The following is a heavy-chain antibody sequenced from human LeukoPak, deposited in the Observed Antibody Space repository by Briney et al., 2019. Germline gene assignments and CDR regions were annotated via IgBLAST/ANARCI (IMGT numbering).Heavy chain of an antibody. D-gene: IGHD2-2*01. CDR3: ARDGPTAAPFDY. CDR1: GYRFTSYD. Sequence: ASVKVSCKASGYRFTSYDMHWVRQAPGQGLEWMGIINPSGGSTSYAQRFQGRVAMTRDTSTTTVYMEVNSLTSEDTAVYFCARDGPTAAPFDYWAREPWSPSPQ. CDR2: INPSGGST. V-gene: IGHV1-46*01. J-gene: IGHJ4*02.